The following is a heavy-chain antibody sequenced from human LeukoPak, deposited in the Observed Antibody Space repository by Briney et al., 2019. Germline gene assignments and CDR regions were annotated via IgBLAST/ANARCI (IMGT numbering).Heavy chain of an antibody. CDR1: GGSISSYY. V-gene: IGHV4-59*01. J-gene: IGHJ5*02. CDR3: ARQYTSSWAYWFDP. CDR2: IYYSGST. D-gene: IGHD6-13*01. Sequence: SGTLSLTCTVSGGSISSYYWSWIRQPPGKGLEWIGDIYYSGSTNYNPSLKSRVTISVDTSKNQFSLKLSSVTAADTAVYYCARQYTSSWAYWFDPWGRGTLVTVSS.